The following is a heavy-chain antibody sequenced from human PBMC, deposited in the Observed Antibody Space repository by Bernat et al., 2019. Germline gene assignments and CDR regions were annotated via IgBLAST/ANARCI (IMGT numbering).Heavy chain of an antibody. D-gene: IGHD5-12*01. CDR2: ISGSGGNT. CDR3: AKGLGGYDLHAFDI. J-gene: IGHJ3*02. V-gene: IGHV3-23*01. Sequence: EVQLLESGGGLVQSGGSLRLSCAASGFTFSSYAMRWVRQAPGKGLEWVSAISGSGGNTYYADSVKGRFTISKDNSRNTLYLQMNSLRAEDTAVYYCAKGLGGYDLHAFDIWGQGTMVTVSS. CDR1: GFTFSSYA.